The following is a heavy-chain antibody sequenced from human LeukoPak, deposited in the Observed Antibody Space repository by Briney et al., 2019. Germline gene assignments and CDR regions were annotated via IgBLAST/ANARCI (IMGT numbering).Heavy chain of an antibody. V-gene: IGHV3-48*03. D-gene: IGHD6-13*01. Sequence: PGGSLRLSCAASGFTFSSYEMNWVRQAPGKGLEWVSYISSSGSTIYYADSVKGRFTISRDNAKNSLYLQMNSLRAEDTAVYYCAREGYSSSWYTDYWGQGTLVTVSS. CDR2: ISSSGSTI. CDR3: AREGYSSSWYTDY. CDR1: GFTFSSYE. J-gene: IGHJ4*02.